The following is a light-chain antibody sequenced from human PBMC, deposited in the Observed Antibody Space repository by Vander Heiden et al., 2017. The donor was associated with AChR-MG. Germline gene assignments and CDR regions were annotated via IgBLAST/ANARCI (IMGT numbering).Light chain of an antibody. J-gene: IGKJ3*01. CDR1: RSVSSN. Sequence: ELVMTQSPATLSVSPGERATLSCRASRSVSSNLAWYQQKPGQAPRLLIYGASRRATGIPARFSGSGSGTEFTLTISSLQSEDFAVYYCQQYNNWPLTFGPGTKVDIK. V-gene: IGKV3-15*01. CDR2: GAS. CDR3: QQYNNWPLT.